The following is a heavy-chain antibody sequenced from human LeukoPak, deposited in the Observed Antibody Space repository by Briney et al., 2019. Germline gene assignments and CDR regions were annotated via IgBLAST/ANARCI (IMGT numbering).Heavy chain of an antibody. D-gene: IGHD6-25*01. CDR2: IFDGETT. CDR1: GGSISNGDYY. CDR3: ARQLPTAAADTRGYFDY. Sequence: SETLSLTCSVSGGSISNGDYYWGWIRQAPGKGLEWIGSIFDGETTHYNPSLKNRATISVDTSKNQFSLKLTSVTAADATMYYCARQLPTAAADTRGYFDYWGQGTVVTVSS. J-gene: IGHJ4*01. V-gene: IGHV4-39*07.